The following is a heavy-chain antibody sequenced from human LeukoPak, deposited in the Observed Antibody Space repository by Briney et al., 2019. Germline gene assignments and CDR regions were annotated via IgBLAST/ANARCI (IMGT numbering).Heavy chain of an antibody. CDR2: LDSSGST. D-gene: IGHD4-23*01. CDR3: SRSHDYGGLYFYYYMDV. J-gene: IGHJ6*03. Sequence: SETLSLTCTVSGGSISSRSDYWGCIRQTPGKGLEWIGNLDSSGSTYYNPSLKSRVTISVGTSKNQFSLNLRSVTAADTAIYFCSRSHDYGGLYFYYYMDVWGKGTTVTVSS. CDR1: GGSISSRSDY. V-gene: IGHV4-39*01.